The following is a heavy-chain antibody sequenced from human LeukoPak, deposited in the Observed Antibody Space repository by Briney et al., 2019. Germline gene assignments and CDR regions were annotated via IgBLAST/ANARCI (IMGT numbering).Heavy chain of an antibody. CDR1: GFTVSSNY. CDR3: ARALGDAFDI. J-gene: IGHJ3*02. CDR2: IYSGDST. Sequence: GGSLRLSCADSGFTVSSNYMSWVRQAPGKGLEWVSVIYSGDSTFYADSVKGRFTISRDNSKDTLYLQMNSLRAEDTAVYYCARALGDAFDIWGQGTMVTVSS. D-gene: IGHD3-16*01. V-gene: IGHV3-53*01.